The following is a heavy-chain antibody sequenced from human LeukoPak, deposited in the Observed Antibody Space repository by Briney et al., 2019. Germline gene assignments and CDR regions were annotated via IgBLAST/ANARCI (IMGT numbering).Heavy chain of an antibody. CDR2: INPNSGGT. CDR3: ARGGKVVVVVAAYFDY. V-gene: IGHV1-2*02. J-gene: IGHJ4*02. Sequence: AAGKVSCKASGYTFTVYYMHWVRQAPGQGLELMGWINPNSGGTNYAQKFQGRGTMTRDTSISTAYMELSRLRSDDTAVYYCARGGKVVVVVAAYFDYWGKGTLVTVSS. D-gene: IGHD2-15*01. CDR1: GYTFTVYY.